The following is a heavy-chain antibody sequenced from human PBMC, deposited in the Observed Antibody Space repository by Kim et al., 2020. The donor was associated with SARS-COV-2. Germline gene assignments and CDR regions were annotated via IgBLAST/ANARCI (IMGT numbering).Heavy chain of an antibody. J-gene: IGHJ6*02. CDR1: GFTFSNAW. Sequence: GGSLRLSCAASGFTFSNAWMSWVRQAPGKGLEWVGRIKSKTDGGTTDYAAPVKGRVTISRDDSKNTLYLQMNSLKTEDTAVYYCTTDGAMWELPENYYYYVMDVWGQGTTVTVSS. V-gene: IGHV3-15*01. CDR3: TTDGAMWELPENYYYYVMDV. D-gene: IGHD1-26*01. CDR2: IKSKTDGGTT.